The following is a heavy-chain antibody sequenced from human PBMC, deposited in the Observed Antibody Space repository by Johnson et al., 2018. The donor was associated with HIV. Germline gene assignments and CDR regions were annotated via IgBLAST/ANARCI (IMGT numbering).Heavy chain of an antibody. CDR2: LNEGGSQK. J-gene: IGHJ3*02. CDR1: GFTFSSFW. V-gene: IGHV3-7*02. CDR3: ARRGECGGDCYPDGFDI. D-gene: IGHD2-21*02. Sequence: VQLVESGGGLVQPGGSLRLSCAASGFTFSSFWMTWVRQAPGKGLEWVATLNEGGSQKYYVDAVKGRFSISRDNAKNSLYLQMNSLRAEDTAVYYCARRGECGGDCYPDGFDIWGQGTMVTVSS.